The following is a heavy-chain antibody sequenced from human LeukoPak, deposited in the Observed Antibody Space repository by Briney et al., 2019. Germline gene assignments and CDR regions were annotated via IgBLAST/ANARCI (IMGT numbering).Heavy chain of an antibody. V-gene: IGHV5-10-1*01. J-gene: IGHJ6*04. D-gene: IGHD3-10*01. CDR2: IDPSDSYT. CDR1: GYSFTSYW. CDR3: ARQTMVRGVYYYGMDV. Sequence: GESLRISCKGSGYSFTSYWISWVRQMPGKGLEWMGRIDPSDSYTNYSPSFQGHVTILADKSISTAYLQWSSLKASDTAMYYCARQTMVRGVYYYGMDVWGKGTTVTVSS.